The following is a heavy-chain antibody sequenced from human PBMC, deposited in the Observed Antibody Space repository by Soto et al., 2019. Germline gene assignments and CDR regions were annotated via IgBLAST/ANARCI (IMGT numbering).Heavy chain of an antibody. CDR3: AKGFYDSSGEYPYYYYGLEG. V-gene: IGHV3-30*18. CDR2: ISYDGSNK. D-gene: IGHD3-22*01. CDR1: GFTFSSYG. Sequence: GGSLRLSCAASGFTFSSYGMHWVRQAPGKGLEWVAVISYDGSNKYYADSVKGRFTISRDNSKNTLYLQMNSLRAEDTAVYHCAKGFYDSSGEYPYYYYGLEGWRQGPTVTV. J-gene: IGHJ6*02.